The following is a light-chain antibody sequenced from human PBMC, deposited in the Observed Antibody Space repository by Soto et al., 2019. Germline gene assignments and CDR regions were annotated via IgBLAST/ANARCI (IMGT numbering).Light chain of an antibody. Sequence: EIVMTQSPAILSVSPGEGSSLSCMGIENVRTKVGWYQTKAGQAPRLLIYAASSRATGIPDRFSGGGSGTDFTLTINRLEPEDFAVYYCQQYGNSPRSITFGQGTRPEI. J-gene: IGKJ5*01. V-gene: IGKV3-20*01. CDR1: ENVRTK. CDR2: AAS. CDR3: QQYGNSPRSIT.